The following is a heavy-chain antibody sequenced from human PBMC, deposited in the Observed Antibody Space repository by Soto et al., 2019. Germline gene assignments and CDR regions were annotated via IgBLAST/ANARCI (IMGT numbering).Heavy chain of an antibody. V-gene: IGHV1-69*01. J-gene: IGHJ5*02. CDR2: IIPMFGTT. Sequence: QVHLVQSGAEVKKPGSSVKVSCKASGGNFSSFAISWVRRAPGQGREYMGGIIPMFGTTNYAQKFRGRVTVIADESTSTVYLDLSSLRFDDTAVYYCARASGRGWYNWFDPWGQGTLVTVSS. D-gene: IGHD6-19*01. CDR3: ARASGRGWYNWFDP. CDR1: GGNFSSFA.